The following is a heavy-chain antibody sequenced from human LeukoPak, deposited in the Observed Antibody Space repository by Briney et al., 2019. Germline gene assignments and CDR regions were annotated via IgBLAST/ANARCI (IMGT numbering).Heavy chain of an antibody. Sequence: SETLSLTCTVSGGSISSYYWSWIRQPPGRGLEWIGYIYYSGSTNYNPSLKSRVTISVDTSKNQFSLKLSSVTAADTAVYYCARSPYSSSYDYWGQGTLVTVSS. CDR2: IYYSGST. J-gene: IGHJ4*02. CDR3: ARSPYSSSYDY. CDR1: GGSISSYY. D-gene: IGHD6-13*01. V-gene: IGHV4-59*08.